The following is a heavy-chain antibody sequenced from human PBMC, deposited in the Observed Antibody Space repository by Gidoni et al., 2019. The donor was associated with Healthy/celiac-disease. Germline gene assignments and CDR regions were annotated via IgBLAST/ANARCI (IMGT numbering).Heavy chain of an antibody. Sequence: EVQLVESGGGLVQPGGSLRLSCAASGFTVSSNYMSWVRQAPGKGLEWVSVIYSGGSTYYADSVKGRFTISRDNSKNTLYLQMNSLRAEDTAVYYCARERLGYCSSTSCYAGAFDIWGQGTMVTVSS. D-gene: IGHD2-2*01. CDR3: ARERLGYCSSTSCYAGAFDI. V-gene: IGHV3-66*02. CDR2: IYSGGST. J-gene: IGHJ3*02. CDR1: GFTVSSNY.